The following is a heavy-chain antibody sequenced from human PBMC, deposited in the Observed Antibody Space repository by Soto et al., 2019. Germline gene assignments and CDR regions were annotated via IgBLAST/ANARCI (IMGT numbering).Heavy chain of an antibody. Sequence: PSETLSLTCAVYGGSFSGYYWSWIRQPPGKGLEWIGEINHSGSTNYNPSLKSRVTISVDTSKNQFSLKLSSVTAADTAVYYCARGRSRMAVAGPRNMYFDYWGQGTLVTVSS. V-gene: IGHV4-34*01. J-gene: IGHJ4*02. CDR1: GGSFSGYY. CDR3: ARGRSRMAVAGPRNMYFDY. D-gene: IGHD6-19*01. CDR2: INHSGST.